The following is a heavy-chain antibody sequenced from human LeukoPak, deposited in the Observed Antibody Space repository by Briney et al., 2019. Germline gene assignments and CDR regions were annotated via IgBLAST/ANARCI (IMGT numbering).Heavy chain of an antibody. D-gene: IGHD6-6*01. CDR3: ARAVAARPDY. Sequence: GGSLRLSCAASGFTFSSYSMNWVRQAPGKGLEWVSYISSSSSTIYYADSVKGRFTISRDNAKNSLYLQMNSLRAEDTAVYYCARAVAARPDYWGQGTLVTVSS. CDR1: GFTFSSYS. V-gene: IGHV3-48*01. J-gene: IGHJ4*02. CDR2: ISSSSSTI.